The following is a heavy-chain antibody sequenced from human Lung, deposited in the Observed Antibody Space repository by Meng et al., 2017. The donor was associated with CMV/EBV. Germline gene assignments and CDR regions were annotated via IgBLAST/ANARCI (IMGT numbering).Heavy chain of an antibody. CDR1: GYTFTGHY. D-gene: IGHD7-27*01. CDR2: IHPNTGGT. Sequence: ASVKVSCNASGYTFTGHYMHWGRQAPGQGLEWMGWIHPNTGGTNYAQNFQGRVTLTRDTSIRTVYMELSSLRSDDTAMYYCARDDNWGPDYWGQGTLVTVSS. CDR3: ARDDNWGPDY. J-gene: IGHJ4*02. V-gene: IGHV1-2*02.